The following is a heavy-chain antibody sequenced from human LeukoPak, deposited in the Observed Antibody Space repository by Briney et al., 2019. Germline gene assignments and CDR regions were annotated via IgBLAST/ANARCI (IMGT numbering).Heavy chain of an antibody. Sequence: GESLKISCKGSGYSFTSYWIGWVRQVPGKGLEWIGIIYPGDSDTRYSPSFQGQVTISADKSISTAYLQWSSLKASDTAMYYCARHRVLGGLPAESFDYWGQGTLVTVSS. CDR3: ARHRVLGGLPAESFDY. J-gene: IGHJ4*02. CDR1: GYSFTSYW. CDR2: IYPGDSDT. V-gene: IGHV5-51*01. D-gene: IGHD6-13*01.